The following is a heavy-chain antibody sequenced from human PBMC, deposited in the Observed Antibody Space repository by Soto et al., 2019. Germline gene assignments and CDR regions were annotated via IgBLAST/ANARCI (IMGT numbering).Heavy chain of an antibody. CDR2: ISAYNGNT. CDR1: GYTFTSYG. V-gene: IGHV1-18*01. CDR3: ARDSPPVDY. Sequence: QVQLVQSGAEVKKPGASVKVSCKASGYTFTSYGISWVRQAPGQGLEWMGWISAYNGNTKYAQKVQGRGTMTTDTATSTGYMELRSLRSDDTAVYYCARDSPPVDYWGQGTLVTVSS. J-gene: IGHJ4*02.